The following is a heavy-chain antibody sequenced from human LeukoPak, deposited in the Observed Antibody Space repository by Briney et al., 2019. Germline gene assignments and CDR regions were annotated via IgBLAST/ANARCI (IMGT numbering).Heavy chain of an antibody. Sequence: SETLSLTCSVSGGSVTTNSNYWGWIRQPPGKGLEWIGSIYYTGSTDYNPSLKSRVTISVDTSMYQFSQKVSSVTAADTAVYYCSRTTGGILMDVWGKGTTVIVSS. CDR2: IYYTGST. CDR1: GGSVTTNSNY. J-gene: IGHJ6*04. D-gene: IGHD4-11*01. V-gene: IGHV4-39*07. CDR3: SRTTGGILMDV.